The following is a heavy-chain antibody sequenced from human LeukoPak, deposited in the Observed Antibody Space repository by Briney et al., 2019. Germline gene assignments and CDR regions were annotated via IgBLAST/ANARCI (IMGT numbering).Heavy chain of an antibody. CDR1: GYTFTSYY. CDR3: ARAFGESSSRAVWFDP. Sequence: ASVKVSCKASGYTFTSYYMHWVRQAPGQGLEWMGIFNPSGGSTSYAQKFQGRVTMTRDMSTSTVYMELSSLRSEDTAVYYCARAFGESSSRAVWFDPWGQGTLVTVSS. V-gene: IGHV1-46*01. J-gene: IGHJ5*02. D-gene: IGHD6-6*01. CDR2: FNPSGGST.